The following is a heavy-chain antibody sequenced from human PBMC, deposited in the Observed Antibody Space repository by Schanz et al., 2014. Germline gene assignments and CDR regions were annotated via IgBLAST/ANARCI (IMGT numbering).Heavy chain of an antibody. CDR3: AINLDMATTDAFDF. D-gene: IGHD2-2*03. Sequence: QVQLVQSGAEVKKPGSSVKVSCKASGGTFSSYAFSWVRQAPRQGLEWMGWINSKTGVPTYAQDFRGRFVLSFDTSVDTAYLQISSLKPGDTAMYYCAINLDMATTDAFDFWGQGTMVIVSP. CDR2: INSKTGVP. CDR1: GGTFSSYA. V-gene: IGHV7-4-1*02. J-gene: IGHJ3*01.